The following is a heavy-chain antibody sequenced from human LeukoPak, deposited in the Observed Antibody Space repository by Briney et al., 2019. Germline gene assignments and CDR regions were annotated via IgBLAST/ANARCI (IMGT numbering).Heavy chain of an antibody. V-gene: IGHV4-59*08. CDR2: IYYSGST. CDR3: ARHGGYYDSGGFFDI. D-gene: IGHD3-22*01. Sequence: PSETLSLTCTVSGGSISSYYWSWIRQPPGKGLEWIGYIYYSGSTNYNPCLKSRVTISVDTSKNQFSLNLSSVTAADTAVYYCARHGGYYDSGGFFDIWGQGTMVTVSS. J-gene: IGHJ3*02. CDR1: GGSISSYY.